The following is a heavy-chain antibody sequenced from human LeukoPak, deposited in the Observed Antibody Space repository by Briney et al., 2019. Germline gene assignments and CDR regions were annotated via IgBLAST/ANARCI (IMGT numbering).Heavy chain of an antibody. V-gene: IGHV1-24*01. CDR1: GYTLTELS. Sequence: ASVKVSCKVSGYTLTELSMHWVRQAPGRGLEWMGGFDPEDGETIYAQKFQGRVTMTEDTSTDTAYMELSSLRSEDTAVYYCATGIAAAGGAFDYWGQGTLVTVSS. J-gene: IGHJ4*02. CDR2: FDPEDGET. D-gene: IGHD6-13*01. CDR3: ATGIAAAGGAFDY.